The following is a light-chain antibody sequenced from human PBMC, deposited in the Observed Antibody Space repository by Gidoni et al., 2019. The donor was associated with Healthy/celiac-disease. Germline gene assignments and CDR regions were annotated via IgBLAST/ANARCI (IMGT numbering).Light chain of an antibody. J-gene: IGKJ3*01. Sequence: DIQWTQSPSSLSASVGDRVTITCQASQVISNYLNWNQQNPGKAPRLLIYDASNLETGVPSGFSGIGSGTDFTFTFTSLQPEDIATYSCQQYDNLPLSFGPGTKVDIK. CDR2: DAS. CDR1: QVISNY. CDR3: QQYDNLPLS. V-gene: IGKV1-33*01.